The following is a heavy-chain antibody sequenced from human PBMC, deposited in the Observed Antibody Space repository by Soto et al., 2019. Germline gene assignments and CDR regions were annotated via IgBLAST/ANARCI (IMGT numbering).Heavy chain of an antibody. D-gene: IGHD2-15*01. CDR3: ASPMNCSGGSCYFSYFDY. CDR2: IIPILGLA. Sequence: QVQLVQSGAEVKKPGSSVKVSCKASGGTFSSYSISWVRQAPGQGLEWMGRIIPILGLANYAQKFQGRVMITADKSTSTVYMDLSSLRSEDTAVYYCASPMNCSGGSCYFSYFDYWGQGTLVTVSS. V-gene: IGHV1-69*02. J-gene: IGHJ4*02. CDR1: GGTFSSYS.